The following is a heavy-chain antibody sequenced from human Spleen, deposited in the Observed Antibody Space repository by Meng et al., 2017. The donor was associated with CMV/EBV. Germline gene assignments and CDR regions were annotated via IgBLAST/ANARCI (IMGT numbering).Heavy chain of an antibody. CDR3: ARARAYCGGDCPNWFDP. J-gene: IGHJ5*02. Sequence: EVQLVESGGGLVQPGGSLRLSCAASGFTVSSNYMSWVRQAPGKGLEWVSVIYSGGSTYYADSVKGRFTISRDNSKNTLYLQMNSLRAEDTAVYYCARARAYCGGDCPNWFDPWGQGTLVTVSS. CDR2: IYSGGST. D-gene: IGHD2-21*02. CDR1: GFTVSSNY. V-gene: IGHV3-66*01.